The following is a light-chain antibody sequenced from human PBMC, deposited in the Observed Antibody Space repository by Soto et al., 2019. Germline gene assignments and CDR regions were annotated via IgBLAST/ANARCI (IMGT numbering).Light chain of an antibody. CDR1: QNINSN. J-gene: IGKJ4*01. Sequence: MTQSPDTLSASAGERATLTCRASQNINSNLAWYQQKPGQAPRLLIYGASTWDTGIPSRFSGSRSGTEFTFTISSLQSEDFAVYYCQQYNVWPLTFGGGTKVEIK. V-gene: IGKV3-15*01. CDR2: GAS. CDR3: QQYNVWPLT.